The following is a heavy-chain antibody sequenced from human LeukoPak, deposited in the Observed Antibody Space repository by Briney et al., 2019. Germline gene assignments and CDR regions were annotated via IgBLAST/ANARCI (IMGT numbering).Heavy chain of an antibody. CDR1: GYTFTDYY. CDR2: INPNSGGT. V-gene: IGHV1-2*02. CDR3: ARKEGSGRSDY. J-gene: IGHJ4*02. D-gene: IGHD6-19*01. Sequence: ASVKVSCKTSGYTFTDYYMHWVRQAPGQGLEWMGWINPNSGGTNYAQKFQGRVTMTRDTSISTAYMELSSLRSDDTAVYYCARKEGSGRSDYWGQGTLVTVSS.